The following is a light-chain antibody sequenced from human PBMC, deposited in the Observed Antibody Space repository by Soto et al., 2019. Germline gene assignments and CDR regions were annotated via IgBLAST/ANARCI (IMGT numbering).Light chain of an antibody. J-gene: IGKJ5*01. CDR2: GAS. CDR1: ESVSSSY. CDR3: QQYGSSPPIT. Sequence: EIVLTQSPGTLSLSPGERATLSCRASESVSSSYLAWYQQKPGQAPRLLIYGASSRATGIPGRFSGSGSGTDFTLTINRLEPEDFAVYYCQQYGSSPPITFGQGTRLEIK. V-gene: IGKV3-20*01.